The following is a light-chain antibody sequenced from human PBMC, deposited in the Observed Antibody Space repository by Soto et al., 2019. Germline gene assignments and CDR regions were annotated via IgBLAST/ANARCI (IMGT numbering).Light chain of an antibody. CDR2: EVT. Sequence: QSALTQPPSASGSPGQSVTISCTGTSSDVGGYNYVSWFRQHPGKAPKLMIYEVTKRPSGVPDRFSGSKSGNTASPTVSGLQAEDEADYYCISYAGSNNFVVFGGGTQLTVL. CDR3: ISYAGSNNFVV. J-gene: IGLJ2*01. CDR1: SSDVGGYNY. V-gene: IGLV2-8*01.